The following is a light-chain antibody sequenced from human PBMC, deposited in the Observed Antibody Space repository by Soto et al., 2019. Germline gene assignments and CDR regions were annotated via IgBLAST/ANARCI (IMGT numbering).Light chain of an antibody. Sequence: VLTQSPGTLSLSPGERATLSCRASQSVGSNLAWYQQKPGLSPTLLISDASIRASGVPERFTGGGSGTDFTLTIRRLEPEDFAFYYCQQYTVSPITFGQGTRLEIK. CDR1: QSVGSN. V-gene: IGKV3-20*01. J-gene: IGKJ5*01. CDR2: DAS. CDR3: QQYTVSPIT.